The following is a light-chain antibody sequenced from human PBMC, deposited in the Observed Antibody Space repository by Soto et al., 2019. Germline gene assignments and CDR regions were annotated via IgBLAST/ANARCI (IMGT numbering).Light chain of an antibody. CDR2: EVT. J-gene: IGLJ1*01. CDR1: SSDIDTYNY. V-gene: IGLV2-14*01. CDR3: SSYKSSTDYV. Sequence: QSVLTQPASVSGSPGQSITISCTGTSSDIDTYNYVSWYQQHPGKAPKLIIYEVTNRPSGVSNRFSGSKSGDTASLTISGLRAEDEADYYCSSYKSSTDYVFGTGTKVTVL.